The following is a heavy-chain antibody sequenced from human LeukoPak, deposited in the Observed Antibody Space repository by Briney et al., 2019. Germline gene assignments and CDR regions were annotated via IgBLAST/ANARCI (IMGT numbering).Heavy chain of an antibody. Sequence: ASVKVSCKASGYTFTSYDINWVRQATGQGLEWMGWMNPNSGNTGYAQKFQGRVTITRNNTISTAYMELSSLRSEDTAVYYCARIRDYYDSSLTFDPWGQGTLVTVSS. D-gene: IGHD3-22*01. CDR2: MNPNSGNT. J-gene: IGHJ5*02. V-gene: IGHV1-8*03. CDR3: ARIRDYYDSSLTFDP. CDR1: GYTFTSYD.